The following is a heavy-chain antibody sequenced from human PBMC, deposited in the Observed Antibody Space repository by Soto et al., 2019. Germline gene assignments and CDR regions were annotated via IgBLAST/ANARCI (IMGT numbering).Heavy chain of an antibody. CDR1: GLTVSSNY. D-gene: IGHD3-22*01. Sequence: GGSLRLSCAPSGLTVSSNYMSCVRQAPGQGLEWVSVIYSGGSTYYADSVKGRFTISRDNSKNTLYLQMNSLRAEDTAVYYCARDRAYYYDSSGYYYYGMDVWGQGTTVTVSS. CDR3: ARDRAYYYDSSGYYYYGMDV. J-gene: IGHJ6*02. V-gene: IGHV3-53*01. CDR2: IYSGGST.